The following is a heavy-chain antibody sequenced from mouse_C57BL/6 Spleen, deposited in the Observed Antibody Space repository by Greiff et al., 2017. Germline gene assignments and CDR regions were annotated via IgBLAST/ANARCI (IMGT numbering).Heavy chain of an antibody. V-gene: IGHV2-2*01. Sequence: QVQLQQSGPGLVQPSQSLSITCTVSGFSLTSYGVHWVRQSPGKGLEWLGVIWRGGSTDYNAAFISRLDISKDNSKSQVVFKMNSLQADGTAIYYCARNGIELRGYCAMDYWGQGTSVTVSS. CDR2: IWRGGST. CDR1: GFSLTSYG. CDR3: ARNGIELRGYCAMDY. D-gene: IGHD1-1*01. J-gene: IGHJ4*01.